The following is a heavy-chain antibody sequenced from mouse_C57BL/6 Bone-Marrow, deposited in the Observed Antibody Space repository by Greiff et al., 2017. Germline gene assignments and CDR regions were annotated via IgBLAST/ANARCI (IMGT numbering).Heavy chain of an antibody. CDR3: ARRAYYYGSSYDYCDY. CDR1: GYTFTDYY. D-gene: IGHD1-1*01. V-gene: IGHV1-26*01. CDR2: LNPNNGGT. Sequence: VQLQQSGPELVKPGASVKISCKASGYTFTDYYMNWVKQSHGQSLEWIGDLNPNNGGTSYTQKFKGKATLTVDTSSSTADMELRSLTSEDSAVYYCARRAYYYGSSYDYCDYGGQGTTLTVSS. J-gene: IGHJ2*01.